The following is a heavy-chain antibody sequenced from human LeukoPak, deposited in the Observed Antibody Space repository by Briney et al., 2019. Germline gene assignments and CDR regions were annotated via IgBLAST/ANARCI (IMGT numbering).Heavy chain of an antibody. CDR1: GFNFHDHA. Sequence: GESLRLSCAASGFNFHDHAMSWFRQVPGKGPEWVSTIHWNVDTTTYADSVKGRFTISRDNAKSSLYLQMGSLRAEDTAFYYCARDRVAMAGKAYFDYWGQGTLVTVSS. CDR2: IHWNVDTT. D-gene: IGHD6-19*01. J-gene: IGHJ4*02. CDR3: ARDRVAMAGKAYFDY. V-gene: IGHV3-20*04.